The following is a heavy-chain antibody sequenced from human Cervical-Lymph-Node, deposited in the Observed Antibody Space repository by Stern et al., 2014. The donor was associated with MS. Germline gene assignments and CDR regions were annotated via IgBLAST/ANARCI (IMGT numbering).Heavy chain of an antibody. CDR1: GYSFTIYY. CDR3: ARHVQGFDY. CDR2: IHPYDSDT. J-gene: IGHJ4*02. Sequence: VQLGQSGAEVKKPGESLKLSCKLSGYSFTIYYIAWVRQMPGKGLEWMGVIHPYDSDTTYSPSFQGQVTISADKSITTAYLQWSSLRASDTAMYYCARHVQGFDYWGQGTLVTVSS. V-gene: IGHV5-51*01.